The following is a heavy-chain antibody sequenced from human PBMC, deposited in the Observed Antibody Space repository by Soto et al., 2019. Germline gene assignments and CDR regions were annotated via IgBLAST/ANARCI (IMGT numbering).Heavy chain of an antibody. CDR2: FDPEDGET. CDR3: VAGGTRLLHSPFDY. Sequence: QVQLVQSGAEVKKPGASVKVSCKVSGHTLSELSMHWVRQAPGKGLEWMGGFDPEDGETISAQKFQGRVTMTEDTSTDSTYMELSSLRSEDTAVYFCVAGGTRLLHSPFDYWGQGTLVTISS. J-gene: IGHJ4*02. V-gene: IGHV1-24*01. CDR1: GHTLSELS. D-gene: IGHD1-1*01.